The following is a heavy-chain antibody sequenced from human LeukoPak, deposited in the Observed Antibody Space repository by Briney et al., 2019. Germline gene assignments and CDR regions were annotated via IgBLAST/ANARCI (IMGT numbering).Heavy chain of an antibody. CDR3: AREVGSSWYGECYFDY. CDR2: IDSGGST. V-gene: IGHV3-53*01. D-gene: IGHD6-13*01. J-gene: IGHJ4*02. Sequence: GGSLRLSCAASGFTVSSNYMTWVRQAPGKGLEWVSVIDSGGSTYYADSVKGRFTISRDNSKNTLYLQMNSLRAEDTAVYYCAREVGSSWYGECYFDYWGQGTLVTVSS. CDR1: GFTVSSNY.